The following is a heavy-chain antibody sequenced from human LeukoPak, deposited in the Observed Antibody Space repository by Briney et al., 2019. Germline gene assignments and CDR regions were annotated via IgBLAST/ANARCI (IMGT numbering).Heavy chain of an antibody. CDR2: ISSSSSYI. CDR3: ARGRCSSTSWYFDY. V-gene: IGHV3-21*01. Sequence: AGSLRLSCAVSGFSFSSYTLNWVRQAPGKGLEWVSSISSSSSYIYYADLVKGRFTISRDNAKNSLYLQMNSLRAEDTAVYYCARGRCSSTSWYFDYWGQGTLVTVSS. CDR1: GFSFSSYT. D-gene: IGHD2-2*01. J-gene: IGHJ4*02.